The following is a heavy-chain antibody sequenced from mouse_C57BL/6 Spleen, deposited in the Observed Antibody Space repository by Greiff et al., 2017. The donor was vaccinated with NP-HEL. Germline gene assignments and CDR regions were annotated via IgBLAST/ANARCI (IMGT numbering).Heavy chain of an antibody. CDR2: ISSGGSYT. V-gene: IGHV5-6*01. CDR3: ARKGLNSNQAWFAY. D-gene: IGHD2-5*01. J-gene: IGHJ3*01. CDR1: GFTFSSYG. Sequence: EVMLVESGGDLVKPGGSLKLSCAASGFTFSSYGMSWVRQTPDKRLEWVATISSGGSYTYYPDSVKGRFTISRDNAKTTLYLQMSSLKSEDTAMYYCARKGLNSNQAWFAYWGQGTLVTVSA.